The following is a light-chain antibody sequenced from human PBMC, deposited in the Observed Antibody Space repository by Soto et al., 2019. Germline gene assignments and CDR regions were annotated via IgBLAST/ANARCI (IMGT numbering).Light chain of an antibody. Sequence: QSVLTQPASVSGSPGQSITISCTGTSSDIGCNNYVSWFQQRPGKAPTLIIYEVSNRPSGVSNHFSGSKSGNTASLTISGLLPEDEAEYYCSSYTTTTRLFGGGTQLTVL. CDR3: SSYTTTTRL. CDR1: SSDIGCNNY. CDR2: EVS. J-gene: IGLJ3*02. V-gene: IGLV2-14*01.